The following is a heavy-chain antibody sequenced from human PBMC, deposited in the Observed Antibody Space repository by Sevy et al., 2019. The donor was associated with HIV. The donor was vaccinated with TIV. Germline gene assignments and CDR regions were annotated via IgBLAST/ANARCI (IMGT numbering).Heavy chain of an antibody. J-gene: IGHJ1*01. CDR3: ARAGYSSSWYPKYFQH. CDR1: DGSFSGYY. V-gene: IGHV4-34*01. Sequence: SETLSLTCAVYDGSFSGYYSSWIRQPPGKGLEWIGEINHSGSTNYNPSLKSRVTISVDTSKNQFSLKLSSVTAADTAVYYCARAGYSSSWYPKYFQHWGQGTLVTVSS. CDR2: INHSGST. D-gene: IGHD6-13*01.